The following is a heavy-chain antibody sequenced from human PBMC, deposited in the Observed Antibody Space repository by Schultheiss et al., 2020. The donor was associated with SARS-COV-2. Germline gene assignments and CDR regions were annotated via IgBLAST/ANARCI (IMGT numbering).Heavy chain of an antibody. CDR3: AKSNGVGATFFYYGMDV. D-gene: IGHD1-26*01. CDR2: ISSSGSTI. CDR1: GFTFSSYA. V-gene: IGHV3-23*01. J-gene: IGHJ6*02. Sequence: GGSLRLSCAASGFTFSSYAMSWVRQAPGKGLEWVSYISSSGSTIYYADSVKGRFTISRDNSKNTLYLQMNSLRAEDTAVYYCAKSNGVGATFFYYGMDVWGQGTTVTVSS.